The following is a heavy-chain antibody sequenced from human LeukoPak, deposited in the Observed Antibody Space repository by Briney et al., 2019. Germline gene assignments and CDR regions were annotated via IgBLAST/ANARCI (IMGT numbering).Heavy chain of an antibody. Sequence: SETLSLTCTVSGGSISSGSYNWGWIRQSPVKGLEWIGSIYFSGSTYYNPSLKSRLSISVDTSKNQFSLKLSSVTAEDTAVYYCVRHKGGGQEVRKGFDPWGQGTLVTVSS. D-gene: IGHD1-1*01. CDR3: VRHKGGGQEVRKGFDP. J-gene: IGHJ5*02. V-gene: IGHV4-39*01. CDR1: GGSISSGSYN. CDR2: IYFSGST.